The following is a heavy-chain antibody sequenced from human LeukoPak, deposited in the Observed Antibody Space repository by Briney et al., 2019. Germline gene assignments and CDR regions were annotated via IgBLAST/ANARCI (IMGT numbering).Heavy chain of an antibody. CDR1: GFTFSSYA. D-gene: IGHD1-26*01. J-gene: IGHJ6*02. CDR3: AKDKSAYSGSYYNYYYYGMDV. V-gene: IGHV3-23*01. Sequence: PGGSLRLSCAASGFTFSSYAMSWVRQAPGKGLEWVSAISGSGGSTYYADSVKGRFTISRDNSKSTLYLQMNSLRAEDTAVYYCAKDKSAYSGSYYNYYYYGMDVWGQGTTVTVSS. CDR2: ISGSGGST.